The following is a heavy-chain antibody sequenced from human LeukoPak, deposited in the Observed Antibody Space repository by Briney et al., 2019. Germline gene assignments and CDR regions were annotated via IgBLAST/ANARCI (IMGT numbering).Heavy chain of an antibody. CDR2: IYYSGTT. V-gene: IGHV4-39*07. D-gene: IGHD3-22*01. CDR1: GGFISRGSYY. J-gene: IGHJ4*02. Sequence: SETLSLTCTVSGGFISRGSYYWGWIRRPPGKGLEWIGSIYYSGTTYYNPSLKSRVTISVDTSKNHFSLKLSSVTAADTAVYYCARDLFEGRTDYYDSSGYYYDYWGQGTLVTVSS. CDR3: ARDLFEGRTDYYDSSGYYYDY.